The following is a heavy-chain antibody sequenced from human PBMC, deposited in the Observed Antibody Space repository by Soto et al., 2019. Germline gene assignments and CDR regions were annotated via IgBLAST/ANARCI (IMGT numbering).Heavy chain of an antibody. CDR3: ARDGGGFGELLLNSYDAFDL. J-gene: IGHJ3*01. CDR1: GFSFSTYA. D-gene: IGHD3-10*01. CDR2: ISYDGSNA. Sequence: QEQLVESGGGVVQPGTSLRLSCTASGFSFSTYAMYWVRQAPGKGLEWVAIISYDGSNAQYADSVKGRFTVARDNSKNTLYLQMLSLTAEDTAVYYCARDGGGFGELLLNSYDAFDLWGQGKLVTVSS. V-gene: IGHV3-30*04.